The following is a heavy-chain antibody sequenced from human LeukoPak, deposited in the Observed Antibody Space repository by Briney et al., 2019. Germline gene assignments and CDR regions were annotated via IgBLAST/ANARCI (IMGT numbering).Heavy chain of an antibody. Sequence: SETLSLTCTVSGGSISSYYWSWIRQPPGKGLEWIGYIYYSGSTNYNPSLKSRVTMSVDTSKNQFSLKLSSVTAADTAVYYCARLNGAAAEDYWGQGTLVTVSS. CDR3: ARLNGAAAEDY. CDR1: GGSISSYY. V-gene: IGHV4-59*12. D-gene: IGHD6-13*01. CDR2: IYYSGST. J-gene: IGHJ4*02.